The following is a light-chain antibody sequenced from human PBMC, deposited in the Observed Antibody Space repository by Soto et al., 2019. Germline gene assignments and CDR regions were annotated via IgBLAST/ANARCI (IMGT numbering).Light chain of an antibody. Sequence: QSALTQPASVSGSPGQSITISCTGTTSDVGDYNYVSWYQQHPGKAPKLMIYDVSNRPSGVSNRFSGSKSGNTASLTISGLQAEDEADYYCSSYTSSSNLVVFGGGTKVTVL. CDR2: DVS. CDR1: TSDVGDYNY. J-gene: IGLJ2*01. V-gene: IGLV2-14*01. CDR3: SSYTSSSNLVV.